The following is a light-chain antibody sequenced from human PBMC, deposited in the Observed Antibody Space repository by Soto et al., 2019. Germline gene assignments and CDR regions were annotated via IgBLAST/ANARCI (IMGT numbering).Light chain of an antibody. CDR2: EGS. CDR3: CSYAGSSTYV. J-gene: IGLJ1*01. Sequence: QSVLTQPASVSGSPVQSITISCTGTSSDVGSYNLVSWYQQPPGKAPKLMIYEGSKRPSGVSNRFSGSKSGNTASLTISGLQAEDEAGYYCCSYAGSSTYVFGTGTKVTVL. CDR1: SSDVGSYNL. V-gene: IGLV2-23*01.